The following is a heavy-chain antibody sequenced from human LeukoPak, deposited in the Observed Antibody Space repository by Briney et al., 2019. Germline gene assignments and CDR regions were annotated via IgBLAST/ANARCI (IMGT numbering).Heavy chain of an antibody. CDR1: GFTFSTYW. V-gene: IGHV3-74*01. CDR2: ISSDGSST. CDR3: AKNRITTSSLYGLDV. J-gene: IGHJ6*02. D-gene: IGHD6-6*01. Sequence: PGGSLRLSCAASGFTFSTYWMHWVRQAPGKGLVWVSRISSDGSSTTYADSVKGRFIISRDNSKNTVFLQMNSLRVEDTALYHCAKNRITTSSLYGLDVWGQGTTVTVSS.